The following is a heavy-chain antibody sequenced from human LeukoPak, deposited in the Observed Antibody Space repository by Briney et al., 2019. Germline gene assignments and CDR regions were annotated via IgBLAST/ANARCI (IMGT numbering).Heavy chain of an antibody. V-gene: IGHV4-34*01. J-gene: IGHJ4*02. D-gene: IGHD3-22*01. CDR3: ARAVYYYDSGGYYYYYFDY. CDR1: GGSFSGCY. CDR2: INHSGST. Sequence: SETLCLTCAVYGGSFSGCYWSWIRQPPGKGLEWIGEINHSGSTNYNPSLKSRVTISVDTSKNQFSLKLSSVTAADTAVYYCARAVYYYDSGGYYYYYFDYWGQGTLATVSS.